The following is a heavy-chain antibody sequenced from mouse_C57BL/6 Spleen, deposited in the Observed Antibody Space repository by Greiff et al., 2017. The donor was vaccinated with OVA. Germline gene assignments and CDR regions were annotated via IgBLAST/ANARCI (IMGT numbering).Heavy chain of an antibody. CDR3: ARWGDYDQDYFDY. J-gene: IGHJ2*01. V-gene: IGHV1-54*01. CDR1: GYAFTNYL. CDR2: INPGSGGT. Sequence: VQLVESGAELVRPGTSVKVSCKASGYAFTNYLIEWVKQRPGQGLEWIGVINPGSGGTNYNEKFKGKATLTADKSSSTAYMHLSSLTSEDSAVYFCARWGDYDQDYFDYWGQGTTLTVSS. D-gene: IGHD2-4*01.